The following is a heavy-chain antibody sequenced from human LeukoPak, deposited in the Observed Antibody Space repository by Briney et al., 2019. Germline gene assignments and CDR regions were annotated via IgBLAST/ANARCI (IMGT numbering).Heavy chain of an antibody. V-gene: IGHV3-48*03. CDR1: GFTFSSYE. CDR2: ISSSGSTI. J-gene: IGHJ6*03. Sequence: TGGSLRLSCAASGFTFSSYEMNWVRQAPGKGLEWVSYISSSGSTIYYADSVKGRFTISRDNAKNSLYLQMNSLRAEDTAVYYCARDTRYSTADYYYYMDVWGKGTTVTISS. CDR3: ARDTRYSTADYYYYMDV. D-gene: IGHD2-15*01.